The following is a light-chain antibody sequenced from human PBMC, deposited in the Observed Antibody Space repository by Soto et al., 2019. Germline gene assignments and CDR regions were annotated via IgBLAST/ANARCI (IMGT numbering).Light chain of an antibody. CDR3: QQYAASPRT. Sequence: IVMSRSTAILSLSQWERANLRCGASQSVGNNYLAWFQQKPGLAPRLLIHDASTRATGIPDRFSGSGSGADSTLTISRLDPEDFAVYYCQQYAASPRTFGQGTKV. CDR2: DAS. V-gene: IGKV3D-20*01. CDR1: QSVGNNY. J-gene: IGKJ1*01.